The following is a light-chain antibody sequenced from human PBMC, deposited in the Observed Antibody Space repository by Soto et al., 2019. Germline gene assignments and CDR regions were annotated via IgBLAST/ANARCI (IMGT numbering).Light chain of an antibody. CDR1: QDIRKY. CDR2: GAS. CDR3: QHYDNLPPFT. J-gene: IGKJ3*01. Sequence: DIQMTQSPSSLSASLGDRVTITCQASQDIRKYLSWYQQKPGRAPKLLIYGASNLETGVPSRFSGSGYGTDFTFTISSLQPEDIATYYCQHYDNLPPFTFGPVTKVAIK. V-gene: IGKV1-33*01.